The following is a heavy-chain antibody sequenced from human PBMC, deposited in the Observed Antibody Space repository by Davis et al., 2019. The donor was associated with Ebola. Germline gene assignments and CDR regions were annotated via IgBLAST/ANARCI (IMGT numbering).Heavy chain of an antibody. D-gene: IGHD3-22*01. CDR3: ARLRRTWEEYYDSSGYYYYFDY. CDR2: IYYSGST. Sequence: SETLSLTCTVSGGSISSYYWSWIRQPPGKGLEWIGYIYYSGSTNYNPSLKSRVTISVDTSKNQFSLKLSSVTAADTAVYYCARLRRTWEEYYDSSGYYYYFDYWGQGTLVTVSS. CDR1: GGSISSYY. J-gene: IGHJ4*02. V-gene: IGHV4-59*08.